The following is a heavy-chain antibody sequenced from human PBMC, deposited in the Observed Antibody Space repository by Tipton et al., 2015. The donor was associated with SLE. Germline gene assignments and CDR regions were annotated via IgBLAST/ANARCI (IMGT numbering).Heavy chain of an antibody. J-gene: IGHJ4*02. D-gene: IGHD1-1*01. CDR3: ASGNGVAPWYFDY. CDR1: GGSISSSSYY. V-gene: IGHV4-39*01. CDR2: IYYSGST. Sequence: TLSLTCTVSGGSISSSSYYWGWIRQPPGKGLEWIGSIYYSGSTYYNPSLKSRVTISVDTSKNQFSLKLSSVTAADTAVYYCASGNGVAPWYFDYWGQGTLVTVSS.